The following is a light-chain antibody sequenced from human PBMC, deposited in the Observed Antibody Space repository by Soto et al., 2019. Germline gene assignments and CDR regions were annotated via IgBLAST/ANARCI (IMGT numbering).Light chain of an antibody. V-gene: IGKV3-15*01. CDR3: QEYFHWPPGM. CDR2: GAS. J-gene: IGKJ1*01. Sequence: EIVLTQSPGTLSLSPGERATLSCRAIQSVSSNSLAWYQQKPGQAPRLLIYGASTRATGIPARFSGSGSGTEFTLTISSLQSEDFAVYFCQEYFHWPPGMFGPGTKVDIK. CDR1: QSVSSN.